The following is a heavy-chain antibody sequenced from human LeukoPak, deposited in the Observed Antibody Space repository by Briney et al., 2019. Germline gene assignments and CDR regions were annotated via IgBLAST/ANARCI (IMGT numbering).Heavy chain of an antibody. J-gene: IGHJ6*02. Sequence: QPGGSLRLSCAASGFTFSSYSMNWVRQAPGKGLEWVSYISSSSSTIYHADSVKGRFTISRDNAKNSLYLQMNSLRAEDTAVYYCARWSDGYCSSTSCNYYYGMDVWGQGTTVTVSS. CDR1: GFTFSSYS. V-gene: IGHV3-48*01. D-gene: IGHD2-2*03. CDR2: ISSSSSTI. CDR3: ARWSDGYCSSTSCNYYYGMDV.